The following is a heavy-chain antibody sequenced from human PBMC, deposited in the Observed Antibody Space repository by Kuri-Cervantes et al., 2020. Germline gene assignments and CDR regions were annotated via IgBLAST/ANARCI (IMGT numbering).Heavy chain of an antibody. J-gene: IGHJ6*03. Sequence: GESLKISCAASGFIFSDHSMHWVRQAPGKGLEWVAVISYDGSNKYYADSVKGRFTISRDNSKNTLYLQMNSLRAEDTAVYYCAKASPDYYYYYYMDVWGKGTTVTVSS. CDR2: ISYDGSNK. V-gene: IGHV3-30*18. CDR3: AKASPDYYYYYYMDV. CDR1: GFIFSDHS.